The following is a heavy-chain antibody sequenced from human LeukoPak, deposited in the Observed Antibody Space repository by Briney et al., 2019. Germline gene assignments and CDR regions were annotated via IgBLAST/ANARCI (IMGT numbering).Heavy chain of an antibody. Sequence: SVKVSCKASGGTFSSYAISWVRQAPGQGLEWMGGIIPIFGTANYAQKFQGRVTITADESTSTAYMELSSLRSEDTAVYYCARDLAITIFGVVIRNDAFDIWGQGTMVTVSS. V-gene: IGHV1-69*13. CDR2: IIPIFGTA. CDR3: ARDLAITIFGVVIRNDAFDI. D-gene: IGHD3-3*01. CDR1: GGTFSSYA. J-gene: IGHJ3*02.